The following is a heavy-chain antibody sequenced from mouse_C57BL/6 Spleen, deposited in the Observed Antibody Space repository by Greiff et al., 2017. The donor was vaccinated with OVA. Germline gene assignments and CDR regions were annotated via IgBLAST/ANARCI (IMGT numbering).Heavy chain of an antibody. CDR3: TRGPYYYGSSYHAMDY. Sequence: DVMLVESGEGLVKPGGSLKLSCAASGFTFSSYAMSWVRQTPEKRLEWVAYISSGGDYIYYADTVKGRFTISRDNARNTLYLQMSSLKSEDTAMYYCTRGPYYYGSSYHAMDYWGQGTSVTVSS. J-gene: IGHJ4*01. CDR1: GFTFSSYA. CDR2: ISSGGDYI. V-gene: IGHV5-9-1*02. D-gene: IGHD1-1*01.